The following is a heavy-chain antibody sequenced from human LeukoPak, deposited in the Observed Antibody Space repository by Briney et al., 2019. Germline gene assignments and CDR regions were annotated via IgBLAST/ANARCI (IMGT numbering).Heavy chain of an antibody. D-gene: IGHD4-17*01. CDR2: IIPIFGTA. CDR1: GGTFSSYA. J-gene: IGHJ4*02. V-gene: IGHV1-69*13. CDR3: ARSSRSPTVTTLQFDY. Sequence: SVKVSCKASGGTFSSYAISWVRQAPGQGLEWMGGIIPIFGTANYAQKFQGRVTITADESTSTAYMELSSLRSEDTAVYYCARSSRSPTVTTLQFDYWGQGTLVTVPS.